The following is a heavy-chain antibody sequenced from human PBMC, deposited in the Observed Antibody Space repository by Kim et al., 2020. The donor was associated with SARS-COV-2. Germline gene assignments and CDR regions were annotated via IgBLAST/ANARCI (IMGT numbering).Heavy chain of an antibody. CDR2: ISSSSSYT. CDR3: ATNPRYYDILTGYYRAVYLQH. V-gene: IGHV3-11*06. D-gene: IGHD3-9*01. J-gene: IGHJ1*01. Sequence: GGSLRLSCAASGFTFSDYYMSWIRQAPGKGLEWVSYISSSSSYTNYADSVKGRFTISRDNAKNSLYLQMNSLRAEDTAVYYCATNPRYYDILTGYYRAVYLQHWGQGTLVTVSS. CDR1: GFTFSDYY.